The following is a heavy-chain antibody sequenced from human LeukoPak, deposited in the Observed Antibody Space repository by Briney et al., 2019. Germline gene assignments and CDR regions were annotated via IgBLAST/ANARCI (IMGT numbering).Heavy chain of an antibody. CDR2: MNPNSGNT. CDR3: ARGDPAAIRGLDI. V-gene: IGHV1-8*03. J-gene: IGHJ3*02. D-gene: IGHD2-2*01. CDR1: GYTFTSYH. Sequence: ASVKVSCKASGYTFTSYHINWVRQATGQGLEWMGWMNPNSGNTGYAQKFQGRVTITRNASISTAYMELSSLRSEDTAVYYCARGDPAAIRGLDIWGQGTMVTVSS.